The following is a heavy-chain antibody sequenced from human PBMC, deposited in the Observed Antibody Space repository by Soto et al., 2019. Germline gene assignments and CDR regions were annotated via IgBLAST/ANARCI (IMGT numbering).Heavy chain of an antibody. CDR1: GFSLSTSGVG. CDR2: LYWDDDK. D-gene: IGHD3-10*01. Sequence: QITLKESGPTLVKPTQTLTLTCTFSGFSLSTSGVGVGWIRQPPGKALEWLALLYWDDDKRYSPSLKSRLTITKDNSKNPGVLTMTNTDPVDTATYYCARPYYYGSGRLYWYFDLWGRGTLVTVSS. V-gene: IGHV2-5*02. J-gene: IGHJ2*01. CDR3: ARPYYYGSGRLYWYFDL.